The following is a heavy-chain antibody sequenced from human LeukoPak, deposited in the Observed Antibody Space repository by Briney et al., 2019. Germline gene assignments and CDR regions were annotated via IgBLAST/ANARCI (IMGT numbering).Heavy chain of an antibody. V-gene: IGHV3-11*01. CDR3: VRRRNSWHSAFDI. D-gene: IGHD2-2*01. Sequence: GGSLRLSCAASGFTFSDDYMTWIRQAPGKGLEWVSYISSSGSYIYYADSVKGRFTLSRDNAKNSLYLQMNSLRAEDTAVYYCVRRRNSWHSAFDIWGQGTMVTVSS. CDR1: GFTFSDDY. J-gene: IGHJ3*02. CDR2: ISSSGSYI.